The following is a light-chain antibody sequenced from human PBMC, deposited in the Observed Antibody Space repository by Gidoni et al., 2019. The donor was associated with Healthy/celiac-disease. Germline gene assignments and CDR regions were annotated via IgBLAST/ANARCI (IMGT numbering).Light chain of an antibody. CDR1: QSVSSN. CDR3: QQYNNWPALT. V-gene: IGKV3-15*01. CDR2: GAS. J-gene: IGKJ4*01. Sequence: EIVMTQSPATLSVSPGERATLSCRASQSVSSNLAWYQQKPGQAPRLLIYGASTRATGIPARFSGSRSGTEFTLTISSLQSEDFAVYYCQQYNNWPALTFXGXTKVEIK.